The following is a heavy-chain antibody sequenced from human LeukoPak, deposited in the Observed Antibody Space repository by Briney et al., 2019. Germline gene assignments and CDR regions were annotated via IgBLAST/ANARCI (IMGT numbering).Heavy chain of an antibody. CDR1: GFTFSSYW. V-gene: IGHV3-74*01. CDR2: INSDGSST. Sequence: GGSLRLSYAASGFTFSSYWMHWVRQAPGKGLVWVSRINSDGSSTSYADSVKGRFTISRDNAKNTLYLQMNSLRAEDTAVYYCARGGTYSYEQVGYWGQGTLVTVSS. D-gene: IGHD1-7*01. J-gene: IGHJ4*02. CDR3: ARGGTYSYEQVGY.